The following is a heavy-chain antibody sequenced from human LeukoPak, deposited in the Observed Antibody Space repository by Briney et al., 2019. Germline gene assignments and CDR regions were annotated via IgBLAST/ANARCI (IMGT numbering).Heavy chain of an antibody. Sequence: GSLRLSCAASGFTFSSYSMNWVRQAPGKGLEWVSYISSSSSTIYYADSVKGRFTISRDNAKNSLYLQMNSLRAEDTAVYYCARVGGTVEGYYYYTDVWGKGTTVTVSS. D-gene: IGHD3-16*01. V-gene: IGHV3-48*04. J-gene: IGHJ6*03. CDR2: ISSSSSTI. CDR3: ARVGGTVEGYYYYTDV. CDR1: GFTFSSYS.